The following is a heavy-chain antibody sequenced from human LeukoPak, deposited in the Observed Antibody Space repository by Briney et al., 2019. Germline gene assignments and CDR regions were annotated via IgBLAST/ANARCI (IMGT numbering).Heavy chain of an antibody. CDR1: GGTFSSYA. CDR3: AGRIQLWLSPFDY. J-gene: IGHJ4*02. CDR2: IIPIFGTA. V-gene: IGHV1-69*13. D-gene: IGHD5-18*01. Sequence: SVKVSCKASGGTFSSYAISWVRQAPRQGLEWMGGIIPIFGTANYAQKFQGRVTITADESTSTAYMELSSLRSEDTAVYYCAGRIQLWLSPFDYWGQGTLVTVSS.